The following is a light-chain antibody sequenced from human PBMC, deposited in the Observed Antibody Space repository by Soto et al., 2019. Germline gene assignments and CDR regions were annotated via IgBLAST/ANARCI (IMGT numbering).Light chain of an antibody. V-gene: IGLV2-8*01. Sequence: QSALTQPPSASGSPGQSVTISCTGTSSDVGGYNYVSWYQQHPGRAPKLMIYEVSKRPSGVPDRFSGSKSGNTASLTVSGIQTEDEADYYCSSYAGSNNQVFGTGTKLTVL. CDR2: EVS. J-gene: IGLJ1*01. CDR3: SSYAGSNNQV. CDR1: SSDVGGYNY.